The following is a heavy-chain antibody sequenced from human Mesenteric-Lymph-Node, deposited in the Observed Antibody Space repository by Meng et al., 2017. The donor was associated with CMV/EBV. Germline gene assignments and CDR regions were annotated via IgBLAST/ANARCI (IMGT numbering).Heavy chain of an antibody. V-gene: IGHV3-30-3*01. CDR3: ARTEPPPKHVSYYYGMEV. CDR1: GFTFIGYS. D-gene: IGHD1-26*01. CDR2: ISYDGDNK. J-gene: IGHJ6*02. Sequence: GESLKISCVGSGFTFIGYSMHWVRQAPGKGLEWVAVISYDGDNKNYAASVEGRFTVSRDNSKNTLYLQMNSLRAEDTAVYYCARTEPPPKHVSYYYGMEVWGQGTTVTVSS.